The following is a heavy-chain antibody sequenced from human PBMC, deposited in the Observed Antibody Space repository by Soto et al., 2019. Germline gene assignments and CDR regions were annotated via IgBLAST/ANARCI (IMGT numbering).Heavy chain of an antibody. CDR3: VRTSLVVAAATREDY. V-gene: IGHV3-74*01. CDR1: GFTFSSYW. D-gene: IGHD2-15*01. Sequence: EVQLVESGGGLVQPGGSLKLSCAASGFTFSSYWMHWVRQVPGKGLLWVSRINSDGSSTSYADSVKGRFTISRDNAKNTLYLQMNSLRAEDTAVYYCVRTSLVVAAATREDYWGQGTLVTVSS. J-gene: IGHJ4*02. CDR2: INSDGSST.